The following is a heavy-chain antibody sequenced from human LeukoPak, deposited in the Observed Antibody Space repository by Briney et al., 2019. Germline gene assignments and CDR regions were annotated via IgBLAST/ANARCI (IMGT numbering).Heavy chain of an antibody. CDR1: GYTFTSYG. D-gene: IGHD3-22*01. V-gene: IGHV1-18*01. Sequence: ASVKVSCKASGYTFTSYGISWVRQAPGQGLEWMGWISAYNGNTNYAQKLQGRVTMTEDTFTDTAYMELSSLKSEDTAVYYCATTCYETSGYYYKIAGWYFDLWGRGTLVTVPS. CDR3: ATTCYETSGYYYKIAGWYFDL. J-gene: IGHJ2*01. CDR2: ISAYNGNT.